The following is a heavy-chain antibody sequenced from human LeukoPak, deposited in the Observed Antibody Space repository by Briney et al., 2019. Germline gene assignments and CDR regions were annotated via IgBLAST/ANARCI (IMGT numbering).Heavy chain of an antibody. D-gene: IGHD3-22*01. CDR3: ARGRMIVVPRAVNWYFDL. CDR1: GGSISSYY. J-gene: IGHJ2*01. Sequence: SETLSLTCTVSGGSISSYYWSWSRLPPGKGEEWRGIMYYSWSTNYNPSLKSRVTISVDTSKNQFSLKLSPVTAADTAVYYCARGRMIVVPRAVNWYFDLWRRGTLLTVPS. CDR2: MYYSWST. V-gene: IGHV4-59*01.